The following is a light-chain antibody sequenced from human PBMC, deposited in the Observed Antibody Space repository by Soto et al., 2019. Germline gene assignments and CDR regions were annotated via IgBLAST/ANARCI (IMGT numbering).Light chain of an antibody. V-gene: IGLV2-8*01. CDR1: SSDVGSYNY. CDR3: SSYAGDYNLYV. J-gene: IGLJ1*01. CDR2: EVS. Sequence: QSVLTQPPSASGSPGQSVTISCTGTSSDVGSYNYVSWYQQYPGKAPKLLIYEVSKRPSGVPDRFSGSKSANTASLTVFGLQAVDEADYFCSSYAGDYNLYVFGTGTKVTVL.